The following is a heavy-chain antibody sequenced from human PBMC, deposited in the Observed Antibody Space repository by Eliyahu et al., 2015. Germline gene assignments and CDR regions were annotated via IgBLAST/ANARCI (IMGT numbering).Heavy chain of an antibody. V-gene: IGHV5-51*03. Sequence: EVQLVQSGAEVKKPGESLKXSCKGSGXSFTSYWIGWVRXMPGKGLEWMGIIYPGDSDTRYSPSFQGQVTISADKSISTAYLQWSSLKASDTAMYYCARRPVTIKYYFDYWGQGTLVTVSS. D-gene: IGHD2-21*02. CDR2: IYPGDSDT. CDR3: ARRPVTIKYYFDY. J-gene: IGHJ4*02. CDR1: GXSFTSYW.